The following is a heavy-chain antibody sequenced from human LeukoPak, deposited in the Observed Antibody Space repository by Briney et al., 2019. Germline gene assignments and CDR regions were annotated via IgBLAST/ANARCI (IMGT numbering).Heavy chain of an antibody. Sequence: ASVRVSCKASGYTFTGYYMHWVRQAPGQGLEWMGWINPNSGGTNYAQKFQGRVTMTRDTSISAAYMELSRLRSDDTAVYYCASSSTSPTNWFDPWGQGTLVTVSS. J-gene: IGHJ5*02. CDR3: ASSSTSPTNWFDP. D-gene: IGHD2-2*01. CDR1: GYTFTGYY. V-gene: IGHV1-2*02. CDR2: INPNSGGT.